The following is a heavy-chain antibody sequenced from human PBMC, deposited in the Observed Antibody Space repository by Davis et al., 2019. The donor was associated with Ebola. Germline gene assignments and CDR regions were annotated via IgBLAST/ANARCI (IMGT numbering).Heavy chain of an antibody. V-gene: IGHV3-73*01. CDR2: IRSKANSYAT. CDR1: GFTFSGSA. CDR3: AKGSIAVAPFDC. J-gene: IGHJ4*02. D-gene: IGHD6-19*01. Sequence: GGSLRLSCAASGFTFSGSAMHWVRQASGKGLEWVGRIRSKANSYATAYAASVKGRFTISRDDSKNTAYLQMNSLRAEDTAVYHCAKGSIAVAPFDCWGQGTLVTVSS.